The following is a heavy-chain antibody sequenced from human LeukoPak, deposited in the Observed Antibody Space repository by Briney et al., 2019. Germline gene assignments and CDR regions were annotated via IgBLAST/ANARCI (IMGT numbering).Heavy chain of an antibody. D-gene: IGHD1-26*01. CDR3: ARGTDGIVGELMDY. V-gene: IGHV1-2*02. CDR1: GYTFTDYY. Sequence: ASVKVSCKASGYTFTDYYIHWVRRAPGQGLEWMGWINPNSGGTKYAQKFQARVTMTRDTSISTAYMELSRLTPDDTAVYYCARGTDGIVGELMDYWGQGTLVTVSS. CDR2: INPNSGGT. J-gene: IGHJ4*02.